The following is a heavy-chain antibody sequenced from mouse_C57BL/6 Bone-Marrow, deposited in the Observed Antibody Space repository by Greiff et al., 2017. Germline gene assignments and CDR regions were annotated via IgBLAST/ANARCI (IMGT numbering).Heavy chain of an antibody. CDR2: IWSGGST. J-gene: IGHJ4*01. CDR3: ARNWITTVVAKDYYAMDY. Sequence: QVQLKESGPGLVQPSQSLSITCTVSGFSLTSYGVHWVRQSPGKGLEWLGVIWSGGSTDYNAAFISRLSISKDNSKSQVFFKMNSLQADDTAIYYCARNWITTVVAKDYYAMDYWGQGTSVTVSS. CDR1: GFSLTSYG. D-gene: IGHD1-1*01. V-gene: IGHV2-2*01.